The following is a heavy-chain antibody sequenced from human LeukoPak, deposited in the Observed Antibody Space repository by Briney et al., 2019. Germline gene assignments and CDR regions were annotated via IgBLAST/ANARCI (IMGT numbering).Heavy chain of an antibody. CDR1: GGSISSSSYY. CDR3: AREGRYYYGSGTTDYFDY. CDR2: IYYSGST. D-gene: IGHD3-10*01. V-gene: IGHV4-39*02. J-gene: IGHJ4*02. Sequence: LETLSLTCTVSGGSISSSSYYWGWIRQPPGKGPEWIGSIYYSGSTYYNPSLKSRVTISIDTSKNQFSLKLSSVTAADTAVHYCAREGRYYYGSGTTDYFDYWGQGTLVTVSS.